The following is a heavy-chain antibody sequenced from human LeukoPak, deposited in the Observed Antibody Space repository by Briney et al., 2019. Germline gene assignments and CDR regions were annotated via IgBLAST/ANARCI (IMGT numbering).Heavy chain of an antibody. J-gene: IGHJ4*02. V-gene: IGHV3-23*01. CDR3: AKDLGDSSGYYYETDNFDY. D-gene: IGHD3-22*01. CDR1: GFTFSNYA. CDR2: ISGGGGTT. Sequence: PGGSLRLACAASGFTFSNYAMNWVRQAPGKGLEWVSTISGGGGTTYYADSVKGRFTISRDNSKNTLYLQMNSLRAEDTAVYYCAKDLGDSSGYYYETDNFDYWGQGTLVTVSS.